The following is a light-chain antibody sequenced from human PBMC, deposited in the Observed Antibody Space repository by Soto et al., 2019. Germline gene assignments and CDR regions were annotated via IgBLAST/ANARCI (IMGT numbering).Light chain of an antibody. J-gene: IGLJ3*02. CDR1: SSDVGGYNF. CDR3: SSYAGSNTCV. V-gene: IGLV2-8*01. Sequence: QSALTQPPSASGSPGQSVTITCTGTSSDVGGYNFVSWYQQHPGKAPKLIISEAIQRPSGVPDRFSGAKSGNTASLTVSGLQAEDDADYYCSSYAGSNTCVFGGGTKLTVL. CDR2: EAI.